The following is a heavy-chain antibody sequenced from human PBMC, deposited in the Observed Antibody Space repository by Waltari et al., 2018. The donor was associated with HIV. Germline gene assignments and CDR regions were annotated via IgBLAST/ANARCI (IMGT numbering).Heavy chain of an antibody. CDR3: ARRSASYGDYVTYYFDY. D-gene: IGHD4-17*01. CDR2: IKQDGSEK. CDR1: GFTFSSYG. V-gene: IGHV3-7*01. J-gene: IGHJ4*02. Sequence: EVQLVESGGGLVQPGGSLRLSCAASGFTFSSYGMSWVRQAPGKGLEWVANIKQDGSEKYYVDSVKGRFTTSRDNAKNSLYLQMNSLRAEDTAVYYCARRSASYGDYVTYYFDYWGQGTLVTVSS.